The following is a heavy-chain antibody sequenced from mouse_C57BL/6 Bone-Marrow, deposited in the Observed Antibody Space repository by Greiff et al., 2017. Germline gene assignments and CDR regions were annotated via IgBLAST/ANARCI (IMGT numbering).Heavy chain of an antibody. CDR2: INPGSGGT. V-gene: IGHV1-54*01. J-gene: IGHJ3*01. CDR3: AIWLRRKGFAY. Sequence: QVQLQQSGAELVRPGTSVKVSCKASGYAFTNYLIEWVKQRPGQGLEWIGVINPGSGGTTYNEKFKGKATLTADKSSSTAYMQLSSLTSEDSAVYFCAIWLRRKGFAYWGQGTLVTVSA. D-gene: IGHD2-2*01. CDR1: GYAFTNYL.